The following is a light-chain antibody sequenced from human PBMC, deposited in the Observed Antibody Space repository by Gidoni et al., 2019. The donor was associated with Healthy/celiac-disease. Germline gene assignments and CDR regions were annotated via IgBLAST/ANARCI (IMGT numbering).Light chain of an antibody. V-gene: IGKV3-11*01. J-gene: IGKJ4*01. CDR1: QSVSSY. CDR2: DAS. Sequence: EIVFTQSPATLSLSPGERATLSCRASQSVSSYLAWYQQNPGQAPSLLIYDASNRATGIPARFSGSGSGTDFTLTISSLEPEDFAVYYCQQRSNWLTFGGGTKVEIK. CDR3: QQRSNWLT.